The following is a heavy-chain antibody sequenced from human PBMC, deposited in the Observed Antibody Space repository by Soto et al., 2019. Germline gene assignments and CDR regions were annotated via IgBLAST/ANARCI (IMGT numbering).Heavy chain of an antibody. CDR3: ARDLRITMIVVVNPLDY. V-gene: IGHV1-18*01. CDR1: GYTFTSYG. J-gene: IGHJ4*02. Sequence: ASVKVSCKASGYTFTSYGISWVRQAPGQGLEWMGWISAYNGNTNYAQKLQGRVTMTTDTSTSTAYMELRSLRSDDTAVYYCARDLRITMIVVVNPLDYWGQGTLVT. D-gene: IGHD3-22*01. CDR2: ISAYNGNT.